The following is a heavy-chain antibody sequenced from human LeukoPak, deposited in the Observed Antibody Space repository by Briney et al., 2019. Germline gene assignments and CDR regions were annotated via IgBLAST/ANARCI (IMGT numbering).Heavy chain of an antibody. V-gene: IGHV3-30*18. J-gene: IGHJ4*02. CDR1: GFTFSSYG. CDR3: AKAVRMATIRNSHYFDY. CDR2: ISYDGSNK. D-gene: IGHD5-24*01. Sequence: GGSLRLSCAASGFTFSSYGMHWVRQAPGKGLEWEAVISYDGSNKYYADSVKGRFTISRDNSKNTLYLQMNSLRAEDTAVYYCAKAVRMATIRNSHYFDYWGQGTLVTVSS.